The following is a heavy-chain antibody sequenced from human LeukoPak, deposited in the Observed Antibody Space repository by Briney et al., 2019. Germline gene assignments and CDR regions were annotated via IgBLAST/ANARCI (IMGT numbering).Heavy chain of an antibody. CDR3: ARHVSGDYGNDAFDI. J-gene: IGHJ3*02. CDR1: GGSITSYY. V-gene: IGHV4-59*08. Sequence: SETLSLTCAVSGGSITSYYWSWIRQPPGKGLEWIGNIYSIGDTSYNPYLKSRLTISLDTSKNQFSLKLTSVTAADTAVYYCARHVSGDYGNDAFDIWGQGTMVTVSS. D-gene: IGHD4-17*01. CDR2: IYSIGDT.